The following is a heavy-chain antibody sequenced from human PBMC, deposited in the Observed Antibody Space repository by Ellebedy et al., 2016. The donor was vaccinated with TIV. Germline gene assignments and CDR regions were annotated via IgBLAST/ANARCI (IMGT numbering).Heavy chain of an antibody. CDR1: GFTLSDYY. J-gene: IGHJ6*01. D-gene: IGHD2/OR15-2a*01. V-gene: IGHV3-11*01. CDR2: ISDGGTIV. Sequence: GGSLRLXCAVSGFTLSDYYMSWIRQAPGKGLEWAAYISDGGTIVSYTDSVKGRFTISRDSSRDSLYLHMRSLRAEDTAVYYCARARIDSQDYCYGMDVWGQGTTVTVSS. CDR3: ARARIDSQDYCYGMDV.